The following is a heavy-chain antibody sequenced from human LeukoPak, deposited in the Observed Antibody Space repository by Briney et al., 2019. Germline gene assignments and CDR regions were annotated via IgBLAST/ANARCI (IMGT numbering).Heavy chain of an antibody. V-gene: IGHV4-59*01. Sequence: SETLSLTCTVSGVSISSYYWSWIRQPPGKGLEWIGYIYYSGSTNYNPSLKSRVTISVDTSKNQFSLKLSSVTAADTAVYYCARDGSAARPLDYWGQGTLVTVSS. CDR2: IYYSGST. J-gene: IGHJ4*02. CDR1: GVSISSYY. CDR3: ARDGSAARPLDY. D-gene: IGHD6-6*01.